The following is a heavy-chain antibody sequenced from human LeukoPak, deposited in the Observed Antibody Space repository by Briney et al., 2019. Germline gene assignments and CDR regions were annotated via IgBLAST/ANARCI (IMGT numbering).Heavy chain of an antibody. CDR2: IIPIFGTA. Sequence: ASVKVSCKASGYSFTNYAMNWVRQAPGQGLEWMGGIIPIFGTANYAQKFQGRVTITADESTSTAYMELSSLRSEDTAVYYCARVSITMVRGVITSFDPWGQGTLVTVSS. CDR3: ARVSITMVRGVITSFDP. CDR1: GYSFTNYA. J-gene: IGHJ5*02. V-gene: IGHV1-69*13. D-gene: IGHD3-10*01.